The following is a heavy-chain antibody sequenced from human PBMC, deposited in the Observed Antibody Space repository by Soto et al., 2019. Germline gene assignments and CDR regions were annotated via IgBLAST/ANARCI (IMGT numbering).Heavy chain of an antibody. CDR2: ISYDGSDK. Sequence: QVHLVESGGGVVRPGGSLRLSCAASGFSFSKYAIHWVRQAPGKGLEWVAVISYDGSDKYYADSVRGRFTLSRDSPKNTVYMQMDRLRPEDAAVYYCAKDEDFGPFDYWGQGTLVTVSS. D-gene: IGHD3-16*01. V-gene: IGHV3-30*18. CDR3: AKDEDFGPFDY. CDR1: GFSFSKYA. J-gene: IGHJ4*02.